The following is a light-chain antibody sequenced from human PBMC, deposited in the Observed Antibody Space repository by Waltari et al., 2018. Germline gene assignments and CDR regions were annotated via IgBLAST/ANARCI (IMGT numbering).Light chain of an antibody. Sequence: QSALTQPRSVSGSPGQSVTISCTGTSSDVSGYNYVSWYQHHPGNAPKLIIYDVNERPSGVPDRFSASKSGSAASLTISGLQAEDEADYYCCSYIGIWVFSGGTKLTVL. CDR2: DVN. J-gene: IGLJ3*02. CDR1: SSDVSGYNY. V-gene: IGLV2-11*01. CDR3: CSYIGIWV.